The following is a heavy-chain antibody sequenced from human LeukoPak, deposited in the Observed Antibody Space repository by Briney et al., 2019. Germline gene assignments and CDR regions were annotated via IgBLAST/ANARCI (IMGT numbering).Heavy chain of an antibody. CDR2: IYSGGST. CDR3: ARDLITMVRGVKYYYYGMDV. J-gene: IGHJ6*04. V-gene: IGHV3-53*01. D-gene: IGHD3-10*01. Sequence: GGSLRLSCAASGFTVSSNYMSWVRPAPGKGLEWVSVIYSGGSTYYADSVKGRFTISRDNSKNTLYLQMNSLRAEDTAVYYCARDLITMVRGVKYYYYGMDVWGKGTTVTVSS. CDR1: GFTVSSNY.